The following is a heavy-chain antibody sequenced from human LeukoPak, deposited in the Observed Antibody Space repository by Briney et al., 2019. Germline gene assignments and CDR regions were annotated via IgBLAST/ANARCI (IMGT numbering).Heavy chain of an antibody. J-gene: IGHJ4*02. D-gene: IGHD1-26*01. CDR1: GFSFSSHT. V-gene: IGHV3-30*04. Sequence: PGRSLSLSCAASGFSFSSHTMQWVRQAPGKGLEWVAVISYDGSNKYYVDSVKGRFTISRDNSKNTLYLQMNSLRTEDTAVYYCARREGGTTLDYWGQGTLSPSPQ. CDR2: ISYDGSNK. CDR3: ARREGGTTLDY.